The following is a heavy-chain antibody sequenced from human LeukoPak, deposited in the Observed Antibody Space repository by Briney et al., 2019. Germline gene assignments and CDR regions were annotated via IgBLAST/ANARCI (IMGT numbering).Heavy chain of an antibody. Sequence: GGSLRLSCAASGFTFDDYAMHWVRQAPGKGLEWVSGISWNSGSIGYADSVKGRFTISRDNAKNSLYLQMNSLRAEDTALYYCAKEAENRVLSPHMDVWGKGTTVTVSS. CDR2: ISWNSGSI. CDR3: AKEAENRVLSPHMDV. D-gene: IGHD4/OR15-4a*01. V-gene: IGHV3-9*01. J-gene: IGHJ6*04. CDR1: GFTFDDYA.